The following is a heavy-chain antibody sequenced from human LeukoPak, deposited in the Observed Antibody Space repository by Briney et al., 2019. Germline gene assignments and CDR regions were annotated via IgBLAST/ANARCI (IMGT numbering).Heavy chain of an antibody. V-gene: IGHV3-23*01. CDR2: ITGSGRGT. D-gene: IGHD4-17*01. J-gene: IGHJ3*02. Sequence: QPGGSLTLSCTASGLTFNNYATTWVRQAPGKGLEWVSSITGSGRGTYYADSVKGRFSVSRDNSQNTVFLHMNSLRADDTALYYCSKDPNGDYVGAFDMWGPGTMVTVSS. CDR1: GLTFNNYA. CDR3: SKDPNGDYVGAFDM.